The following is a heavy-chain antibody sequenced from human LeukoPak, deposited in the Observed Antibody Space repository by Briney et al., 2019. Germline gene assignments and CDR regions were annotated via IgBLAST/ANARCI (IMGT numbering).Heavy chain of an antibody. CDR3: ARDRRLNWFDP. V-gene: IGHV4-61*02. CDR1: GGSISSGSYY. CDR2: IYTSGST. Sequence: SETLSLTCTVSGGSISSGSYYWSWIRQPAGKGLEWIGRIYTSGSTDYNPSLKSRVTISVDTSKNQFSLKLSSVTAADTAVYYCARDRRLNWFDPWGQGTLVTVSS. J-gene: IGHJ5*02. D-gene: IGHD1-1*01.